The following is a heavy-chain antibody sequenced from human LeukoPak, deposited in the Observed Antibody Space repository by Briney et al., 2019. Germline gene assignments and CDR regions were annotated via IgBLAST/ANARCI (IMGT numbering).Heavy chain of an antibody. V-gene: IGHV3-33*01. Sequence: GTSLRLSCAASGFTFTSYGLHWVRRPPGKGLEWLAVVYSDGSNKYYADSVRGRFTISRDNSKNTASLQMNSLRAEDTAMYYCARDWAGGASGFVDYWGQGTPVMVSS. CDR2: VYSDGSNK. CDR1: GFTFTSYG. J-gene: IGHJ4*02. D-gene: IGHD4/OR15-4a*01. CDR3: ARDWAGGASGFVDY.